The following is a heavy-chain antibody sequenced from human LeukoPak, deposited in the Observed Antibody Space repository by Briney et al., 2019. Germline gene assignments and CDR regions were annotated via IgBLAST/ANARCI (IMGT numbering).Heavy chain of an antibody. V-gene: IGHV4-34*01. CDR3: ARQMVVSYYYGSGSYPDAFDI. D-gene: IGHD3-10*01. Sequence: SETLSHTCAVYGGSFSGYYWSWIRQPPGKGLEWIGEINHSGSTNYNPSLTSRVTISVDTSKNQFSLKLSSVTAADTAVYYCARQMVVSYYYGSGSYPDAFDIWGQGTMVTVSS. J-gene: IGHJ3*02. CDR2: INHSGST. CDR1: GGSFSGYY.